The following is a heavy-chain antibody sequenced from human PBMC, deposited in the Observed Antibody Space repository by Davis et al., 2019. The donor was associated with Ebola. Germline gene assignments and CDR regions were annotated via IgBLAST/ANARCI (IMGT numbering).Heavy chain of an antibody. CDR1: GFTFDDYA. J-gene: IGHJ3*02. Sequence: SLKISCAASGFTFDDYAMHWVRQAPGKGLEWVSGISWNSGSIGYADSVKGRFTISRDNAKNSLYLQMNSLRAEDTALYYCAKDIFAGAFDIWGQGTMVTVSS. V-gene: IGHV3-9*01. CDR2: ISWNSGSI. D-gene: IGHD1-14*01. CDR3: AKDIFAGAFDI.